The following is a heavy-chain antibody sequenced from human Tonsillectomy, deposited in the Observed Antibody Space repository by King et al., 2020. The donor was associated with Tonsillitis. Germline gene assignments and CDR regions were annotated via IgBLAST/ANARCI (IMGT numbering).Heavy chain of an antibody. CDR1: GGSISSYY. D-gene: IGHD3-3*01. V-gene: IGHV4-59*08. J-gene: IGHJ6*03. CDR2: IYYSGST. Sequence: VQLQESGPGLVKPSETLSLTCTVSGGSISSYYWSWIRQPPGKGLEWIGYIYYSGSTNYNPSLKSRVTISVDTSKNQISLRLSPVTAADTAFYYCARHGVGIWSGYNYYYMDVWGKGTTVTVSS. CDR3: ARHGVGIWSGYNYYYMDV.